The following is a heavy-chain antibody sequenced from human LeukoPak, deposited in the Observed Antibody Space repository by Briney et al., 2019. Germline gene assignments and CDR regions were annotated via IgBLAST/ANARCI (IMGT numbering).Heavy chain of an antibody. CDR1: GFTFSSYG. V-gene: IGHV3-33*06. Sequence: PGRSLRLSCAASGFTFSSYGMHWVRQAPGKGLEWVAVIWYDGSNKYYADSVKGRFTISRDNSKNTLYLQMNSLRAEDTAVYYCAKAGDLVTGYSPPDYWGQGTLVTVSS. CDR3: AKAGDLVTGYSPPDY. D-gene: IGHD3-9*01. CDR2: IWYDGSNK. J-gene: IGHJ4*02.